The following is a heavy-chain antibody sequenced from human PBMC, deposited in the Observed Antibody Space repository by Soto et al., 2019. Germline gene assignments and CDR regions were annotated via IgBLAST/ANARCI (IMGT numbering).Heavy chain of an antibody. CDR2: ISTSGGST. CDR3: SLSDRYYGMDV. CDR1: GFTFRSYA. V-gene: IGHV3-23*01. Sequence: EVQLLESGGGLVQPGGSLRLSCAASGFTFRSYAMSWVRQAPGKGLEWVSSISTSGGSTYYADSVKGRFTISRDNSNNPLYLQMNSLRAEDTAVYYCSLSDRYYGMDVWGLGTTVTVSS. J-gene: IGHJ6*02.